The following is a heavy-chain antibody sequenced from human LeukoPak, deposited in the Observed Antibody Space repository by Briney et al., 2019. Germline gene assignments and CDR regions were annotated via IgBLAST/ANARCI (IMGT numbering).Heavy chain of an antibody. J-gene: IGHJ4*02. Sequence: PGGSLRLSCAASGFTFSSYEMNWVRQTPEKGLEWVANIHDDGIVTHYVDSVKGRFTISRDNARNSVNLQLNSLRVEDTALYYCARGRGWVDHWGQGTLVTVSS. V-gene: IGHV3-7*01. CDR2: IHDDGIVT. D-gene: IGHD3-16*01. CDR3: ARGRGWVDH. CDR1: GFTFSSYE.